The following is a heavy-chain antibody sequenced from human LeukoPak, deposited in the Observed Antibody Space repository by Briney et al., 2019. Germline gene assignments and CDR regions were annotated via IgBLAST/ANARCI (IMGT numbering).Heavy chain of an antibody. V-gene: IGHV3-48*03. D-gene: IGHD1-26*01. CDR1: GFTFSSYE. CDR2: ISPSGGTTI. CDR3: VKDTSGYYYTFDY. Sequence: GGSLRLSCVASGFTFSSYEMNWVRQAPGKGLEWVSYISPSGGTTIYYADSVKGRFTISRDNSKNTVYLQMSSLRAEDTAVYYCVKDTSGYYYTFDYWGQGTLVTVSS. J-gene: IGHJ4*02.